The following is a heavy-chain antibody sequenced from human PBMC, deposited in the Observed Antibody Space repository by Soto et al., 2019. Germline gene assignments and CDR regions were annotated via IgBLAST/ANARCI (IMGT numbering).Heavy chain of an antibody. CDR1: GFTFSSYA. V-gene: IGHV3-23*01. D-gene: IGHD3-22*01. CDR3: AKATYDRSGSYGFQYFHS. CDR2: ISGSGGRT. Sequence: GGSLRLSCAASGFTFSSYAMNWVRQAPGKGLEWVSAISGSGGRTYYADSVKGRFTISSDSSKNTLYLQMNSLRAEDTAVYYCAKATYDRSGSYGFQYFHSWGQGSLVTVSS. J-gene: IGHJ4*02.